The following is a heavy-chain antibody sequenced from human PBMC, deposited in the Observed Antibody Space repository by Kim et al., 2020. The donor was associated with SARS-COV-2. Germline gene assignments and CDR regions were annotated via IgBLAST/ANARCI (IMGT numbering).Heavy chain of an antibody. CDR1: GGSISSSSYY. J-gene: IGHJ5*02. Sequence: SETLSLTCTVSGGSISSSSYYWGWIRQPPGKGLEWIGSIYYSGSTYYTPSLKSRVTISIDTSKNQFSLKLSSVTAADTAVYYCARRYSGSGRSNWFDPWG. V-gene: IGHV4-39*01. CDR3: ARRYSGSGRSNWFDP. D-gene: IGHD3-10*01. CDR2: IYYSGST.